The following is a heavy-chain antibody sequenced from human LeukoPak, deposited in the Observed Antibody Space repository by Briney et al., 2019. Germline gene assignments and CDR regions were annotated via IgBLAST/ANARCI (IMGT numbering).Heavy chain of an antibody. CDR1: GFTFSDAW. Sequence: GGSLRLSCAASGFTFSDAWMSWVRQAPGKGLEWVGRIKSKTDGGTIDYAAPVKGRFTISRDDSKNTLYLQMSSLKSEDTAVYYCSSLAMIRGVMPFDYWGQGTLVTVSS. D-gene: IGHD3-10*01. J-gene: IGHJ4*02. CDR3: SSLAMIRGVMPFDY. CDR2: IKSKTDGGTI. V-gene: IGHV3-15*01.